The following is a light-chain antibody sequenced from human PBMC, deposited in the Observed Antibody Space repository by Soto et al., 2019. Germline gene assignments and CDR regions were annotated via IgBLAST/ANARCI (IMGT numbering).Light chain of an antibody. J-gene: IGKJ4*01. CDR3: QQSYGIPLT. CDR2: AAS. Sequence: DMEMTQSPSSLSASVGDRVTITCRASQSISNYLNWYQHKPGKVPKLLIYAASSLQSGVPTRFSGSGSGTDFTLIINSLQPEDFATYYCQQSYGIPLTFGGGTKIEIK. CDR1: QSISNY. V-gene: IGKV1-39*01.